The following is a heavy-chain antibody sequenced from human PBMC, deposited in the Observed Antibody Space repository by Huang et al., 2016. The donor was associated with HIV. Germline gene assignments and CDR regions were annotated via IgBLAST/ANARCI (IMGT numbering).Heavy chain of an antibody. D-gene: IGHD3-22*01. Sequence: QVQLEQWGAGLLKASETLSLTCAVYGGSFSGYYWNWLRQAPGKGLEWVGEINHSGNTNYNPPLKRRVKMAVDTSKGRFSLSLTSLSAADTGTYFCARRYNSRRDYWGRGTLVTVHS. CDR3: ARRYNSRRDY. CDR1: GGSFSGYY. J-gene: IGHJ4*02. V-gene: IGHV4-34*02. CDR2: INHSGNT.